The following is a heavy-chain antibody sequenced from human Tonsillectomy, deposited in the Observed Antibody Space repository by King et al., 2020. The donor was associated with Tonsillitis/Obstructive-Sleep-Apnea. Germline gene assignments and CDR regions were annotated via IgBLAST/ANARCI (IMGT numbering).Heavy chain of an antibody. CDR2: ISAYNGNT. CDR3: AEAAGYSTGWYPIAFDI. D-gene: IGHD6-19*01. J-gene: IGHJ3*02. Sequence: QLVQSGVEVKKPGASVKVSCKASGYTFTSYGISWVRQAPGHGLEWMGWISAYNGNTNYAQKFQDRITMTTDTSTSTAYMELRSLRSDATALYFCAEAAGYSTGWYPIAFDIWGQGTMVVVSS. V-gene: IGHV1-18*01. CDR1: GYTFTSYG.